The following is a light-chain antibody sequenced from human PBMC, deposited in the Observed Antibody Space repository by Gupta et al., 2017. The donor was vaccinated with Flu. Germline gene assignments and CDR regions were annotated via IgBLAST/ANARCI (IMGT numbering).Light chain of an antibody. Sequence: SYVLTQTPSMSVAPGQTATIPCGGNDIGLKSVHWYQQRPGQAPVLVIYDDADRPPGTPERFSGSNSENTATLTINRVEAGDEADYYCQVWDGSSDHWVFGGGTSLTVL. CDR2: DDA. J-gene: IGLJ3*02. CDR3: QVWDGSSDHWV. CDR1: DIGLKS. V-gene: IGLV3-21*02.